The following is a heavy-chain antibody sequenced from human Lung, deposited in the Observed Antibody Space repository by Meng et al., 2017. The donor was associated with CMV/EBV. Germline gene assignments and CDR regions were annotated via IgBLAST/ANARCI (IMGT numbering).Heavy chain of an antibody. CDR3: ASLRVAKTYYYDSSGYIDY. J-gene: IGHJ4*02. Sequence: LXCTVSGGXISSGDYYWSWIRQPPGKGLEWIGYIYYSGSTYYNPSLKSRVTISVDTSKNQFSLKLSSVTAADTAVYYCASLRVAKTYYYDSSGYIDYXGQGXLVTVSS. V-gene: IGHV4-30-4*08. D-gene: IGHD3-22*01. CDR2: IYYSGST. CDR1: GGXISSGDYY.